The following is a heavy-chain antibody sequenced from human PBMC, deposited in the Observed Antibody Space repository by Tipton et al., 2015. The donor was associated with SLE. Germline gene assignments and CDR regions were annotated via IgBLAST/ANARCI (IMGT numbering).Heavy chain of an antibody. CDR1: GGSIGSYY. V-gene: IGHV4-59*01. CDR2: IYYSGST. Sequence: TLSLTCTVSGGSIGSYYWSWIRQPPGKGLEWIGYIYYSGSTNYNPSLKSRVTISVDTSKNQFSLKLSSVTAADTAVYYCARARHITAFDIWGQGTMVTVSS. J-gene: IGHJ3*02. D-gene: IGHD2-21*01. CDR3: ARARHITAFDI.